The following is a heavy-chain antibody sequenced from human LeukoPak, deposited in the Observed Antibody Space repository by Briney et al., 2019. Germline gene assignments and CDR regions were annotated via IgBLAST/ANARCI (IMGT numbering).Heavy chain of an antibody. Sequence: SETLSLTCTVSGGSISSYYWTWIRQPPGKGLKWIGYIYYSGSTNYNPSLNSRVTISVDTSKKHFSLQPRPVTAADTAVYSCARPFAGPGHYTPYYAMDVWGQGTPVTVS. D-gene: IGHD4-11*01. J-gene: IGHJ6*02. CDR2: IYYSGST. CDR3: ARPFAGPGHYTPYYAMDV. CDR1: GGSISSYY. V-gene: IGHV4-59*08.